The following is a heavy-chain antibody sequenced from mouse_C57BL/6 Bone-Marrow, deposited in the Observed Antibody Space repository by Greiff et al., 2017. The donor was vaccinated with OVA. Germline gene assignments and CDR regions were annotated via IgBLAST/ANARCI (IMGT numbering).Heavy chain of an antibody. CDR3: ARSYYYGSSWYFDV. CDR1: GYAFSSYW. D-gene: IGHD1-1*01. V-gene: IGHV1-80*01. J-gene: IGHJ1*03. CDR2: IYPGDGDT. Sequence: QVQLKESGAELVKPGASVKISCKASGYAFSSYWMNWVKQRPGTGLEWIGQIYPGDGDTNYNGKFKGKATLTADKSSSTAYMQLSSLTSEDSAVYFCARSYYYGSSWYFDVWGTGTTVTVSS.